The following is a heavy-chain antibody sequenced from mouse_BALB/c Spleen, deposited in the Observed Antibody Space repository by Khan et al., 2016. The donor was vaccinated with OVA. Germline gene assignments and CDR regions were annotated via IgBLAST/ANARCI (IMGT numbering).Heavy chain of an antibody. V-gene: IGHV1-26*01. D-gene: IGHD3-3*01. CDR2: INPKNGVT. CDR3: ARDAGRY. Sequence: EVQLQQSGPELVKPGASVKISCKTSGYTFTEYTLHWVKQSHGKSLEWIGVINPKNGVTSYNQKFKGKATLTVDKSSNTAYMEFSSLTSEDSAGCYCARDAGRYWGQGTSGTGSS. J-gene: IGHJ4*01. CDR1: GYTFTEYT.